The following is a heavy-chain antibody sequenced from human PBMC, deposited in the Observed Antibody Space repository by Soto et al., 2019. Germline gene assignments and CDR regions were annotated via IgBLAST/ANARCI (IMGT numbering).Heavy chain of an antibody. V-gene: IGHV4-61*01. CDR1: GGSVSSGSYY. Sequence: QVQLQESGPGLVKPSETLSLTCTVSGGSVSSGSYYWSWIRQPPGKGLEWIGYTYNSGSTDYNSSLRSRDTISMDTSKNQFSLWLNSVTAADTAVYYCARGYYGAVTFEYWGQGALVTVSS. D-gene: IGHD3-10*01. CDR2: TYNSGST. CDR3: ARGYYGAVTFEY. J-gene: IGHJ4*02.